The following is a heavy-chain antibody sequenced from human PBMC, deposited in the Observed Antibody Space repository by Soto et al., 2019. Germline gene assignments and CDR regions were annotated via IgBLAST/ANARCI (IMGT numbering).Heavy chain of an antibody. Sequence: QAQLQESGPGLVKPSETLSLTCTVSGGSVSSGSYHWTWIRQPPGKGLEWIGYIYYSGSTNYNPSLKSGVTISVDPSKNQFSLKLSSVTAADTAVYYCARDNMRARDGMDVWGQGTTVTVSS. V-gene: IGHV4-61*01. D-gene: IGHD3-16*01. CDR2: IYYSGST. J-gene: IGHJ6*02. CDR1: GGSVSSGSYH. CDR3: ARDNMRARDGMDV.